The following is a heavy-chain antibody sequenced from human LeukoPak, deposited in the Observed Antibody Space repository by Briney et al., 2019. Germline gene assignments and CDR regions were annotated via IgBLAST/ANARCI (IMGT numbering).Heavy chain of an antibody. CDR2: IYSGGSP. CDR1: GFTVSSND. J-gene: IGHJ4*02. D-gene: IGHD3-10*01. CDR3: VRERFHGSGAPKFDF. V-gene: IGHV3-53*01. Sequence: GGSLRLSCAASGFTVSSNDMSWVRQAPGKGLEWVSVIYSGGSPYYADSVKGRFTISRDNAKNSLYLQVNSLRAEDTAVYYCVRERFHGSGAPKFDFWGQGTLVTVSS.